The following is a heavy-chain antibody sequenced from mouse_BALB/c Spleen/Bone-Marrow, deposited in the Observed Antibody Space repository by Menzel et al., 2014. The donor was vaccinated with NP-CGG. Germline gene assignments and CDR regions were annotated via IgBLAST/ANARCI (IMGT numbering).Heavy chain of an antibody. J-gene: IGHJ4*01. V-gene: IGHV2-2*01. D-gene: IGHD1-1*01. Sequence: QVQLKDSGPGLVQPSQSLSITCTVSGFSLTTYGVHWVRQSPGKGLEWLGAIWSGGNTDYNAAFISRLSISKDNSKSQVFFEMNSLQAYDTAIYYCARKLRFYAMDYWGQGTSVTVSS. CDR3: ARKLRFYAMDY. CDR1: GFSLTTYG. CDR2: IWSGGNT.